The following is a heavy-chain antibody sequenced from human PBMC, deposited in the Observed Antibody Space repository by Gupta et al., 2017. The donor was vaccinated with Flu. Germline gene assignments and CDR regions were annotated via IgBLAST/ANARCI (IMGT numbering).Heavy chain of an antibody. CDR1: GFTLSTSW. D-gene: IGHD2-8*01. CDR3: ARDRGYAIFDI. J-gene: IGHJ3*02. V-gene: IGHV3-7*01. CDR2: KKGDGTDK. Sequence: EVQLPASGGVLFQPVGSLRLSGAASGFTLSTSWMTWVHQAPGQVLEWVANKKGDGTDKNEGNSVKGPFTTSRDNDKNSLYLQMISLGAAATAVYSWARDRGYAIFDIWGQGTMVSVSS.